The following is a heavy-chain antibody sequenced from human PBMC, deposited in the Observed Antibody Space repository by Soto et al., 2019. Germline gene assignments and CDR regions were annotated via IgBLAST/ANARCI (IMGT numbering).Heavy chain of an antibody. D-gene: IGHD4-17*01. CDR1: GFTFSSYS. V-gene: IGHV3-21*01. J-gene: IGHJ4*02. Sequence: GGSLRLSCAASGFTFSSYSINWVRQAPGKGLEWVSSISSSSSYIYYADSVKGRFTISRDNAKNSLYLQMNSLRAEDTAVYYCAREGGPSTTDYGDYLYYFDYWGQGTLVTVSS. CDR3: AREGGPSTTDYGDYLYYFDY. CDR2: ISSSSSYI.